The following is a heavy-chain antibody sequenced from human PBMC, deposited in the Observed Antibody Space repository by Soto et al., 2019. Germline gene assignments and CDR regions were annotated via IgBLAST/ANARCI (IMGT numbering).Heavy chain of an antibody. CDR2: IWYDGSNK. CDR3: AREQWELVFDY. V-gene: IGHV3-33*01. CDR1: GFTFSSYG. D-gene: IGHD1-26*01. J-gene: IGHJ4*02. Sequence: QVQLVESGGGVVQPGRSLRLSCAASGFTFSSYGMHWVRQAPGKGLEWVAVIWYDGSNKYYADSVKGRFTISRDNSKNTLYLQMNSLRAEDTAVYYCAREQWELVFDYWGQGTLVTVSS.